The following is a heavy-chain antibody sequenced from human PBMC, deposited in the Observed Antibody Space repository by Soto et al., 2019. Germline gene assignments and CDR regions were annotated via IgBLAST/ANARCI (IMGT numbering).Heavy chain of an antibody. J-gene: IGHJ4*02. CDR1: GGSLSSSGYY. CDR3: VRLRSSYGDF. D-gene: IGHD5-18*01. Sequence: SETLSLTCTVSGGSLSSSGYYWGWFRQPPGKGLEWIGSIYYSGSTYYSPSLKSRVTISVDTSKNQFSLKLSSVTAADTAVYYCVRLRSSYGDFWGTGTLVTVS. CDR2: IYYSGST. V-gene: IGHV4-39*01.